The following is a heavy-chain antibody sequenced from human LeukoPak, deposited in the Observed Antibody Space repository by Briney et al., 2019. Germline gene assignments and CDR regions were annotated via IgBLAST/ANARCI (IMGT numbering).Heavy chain of an antibody. J-gene: IGHJ4*02. CDR2: INHSGST. CDR3: ARDEYYYGSGSYGDY. CDR1: GGSFSGYS. V-gene: IGHV4-34*01. Sequence: PSETLSLTCAVYGGSFSGYSGSWIRQPPGKGLEWIGEINHSGSTKYNPSLKSRVTMSVDTSKNQFSLKLSSVTAADTAVYYCARDEYYYGSGSYGDYWGQGTLVSVSS. D-gene: IGHD3-10*01.